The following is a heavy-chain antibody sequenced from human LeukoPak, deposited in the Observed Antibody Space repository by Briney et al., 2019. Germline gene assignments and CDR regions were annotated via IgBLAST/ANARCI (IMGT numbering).Heavy chain of an antibody. CDR1: GGSISSYY. CDR2: IYYSGGT. V-gene: IGHV4-59*01. Sequence: PSETLSLTCTVSGGSISSYYWSWIRQPPGKGLEWIGDIYYSGGTNYNPSLKSRGTISVDTSKNQFSLKLSSVTAADTAVYYCARDGGYSTYYYYYYHMHVWGKGTTVTVSS. D-gene: IGHD4-11*01. J-gene: IGHJ6*03. CDR3: ARDGGYSTYYYYYYHMHV.